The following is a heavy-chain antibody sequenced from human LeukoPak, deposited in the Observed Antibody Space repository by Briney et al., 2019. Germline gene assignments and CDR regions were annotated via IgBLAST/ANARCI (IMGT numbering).Heavy chain of an antibody. Sequence: GGSLRLSCAGSGFTFSNYWMGWVRQAPGKGLEWVAVISYDGSNKYYADSVKGRFTISRDNSKNTLYLQMNSLRAEDTAVYYCAKTHYHSRGYNEYYFDYWAQATLVTV. CDR3: AKTHYHSRGYNEYYFDY. CDR1: GFTFSNYW. J-gene: IGHJ4*02. V-gene: IGHV3-30*18. D-gene: IGHD3-22*01. CDR2: ISYDGSNK.